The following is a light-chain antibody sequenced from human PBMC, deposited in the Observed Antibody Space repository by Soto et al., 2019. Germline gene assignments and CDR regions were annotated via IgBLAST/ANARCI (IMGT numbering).Light chain of an antibody. Sequence: QSVLTQPASVSGSPGQSITISCTGTSSDVGGYNYVSWYQQYPGKAPKLMIYEVSNRPSGVSNRFSGSKSGNTASLTISGLQAEDEADYYCSSYGGFNNVLFGGGTKLTVL. J-gene: IGLJ2*01. CDR2: EVS. CDR3: SSYGGFNNVL. V-gene: IGLV2-14*01. CDR1: SSDVGGYNY.